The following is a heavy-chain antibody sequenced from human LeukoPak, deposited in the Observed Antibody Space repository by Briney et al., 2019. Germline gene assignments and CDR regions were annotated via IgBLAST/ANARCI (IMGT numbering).Heavy chain of an antibody. CDR2: ISGSGDIT. D-gene: IGHD3-22*01. Sequence: GGSLRLSCAASGFTFTSDAMSWVRQAPGKGLEWVSTISGSGDITYYADSVKGRFTISRDNSKNTLYLQMNSLRVEDTAVYYCAKPSPYDSSGYYYLPVYWGQGTLVTVSS. CDR3: AKPSPYDSSGYYYLPVY. CDR1: GFTFTSDA. J-gene: IGHJ4*02. V-gene: IGHV3-23*01.